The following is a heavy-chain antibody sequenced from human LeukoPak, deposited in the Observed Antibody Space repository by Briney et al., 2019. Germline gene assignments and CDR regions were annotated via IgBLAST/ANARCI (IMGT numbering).Heavy chain of an antibody. D-gene: IGHD3-16*01. CDR3: ARLYDYVWGSYWFDP. Sequence: SETLSLTCTVSGYSISSGYYWGWIRQPPGKGLEWIGSIYHSGSTYYNPSLKSRVTISVDTSKNQFSLKLSSVTAADTAVYYCARLYDYVWGSYWFDPWGQGTLVTVSS. V-gene: IGHV4-38-2*02. CDR1: GYSISSGYY. J-gene: IGHJ5*02. CDR2: IYHSGST.